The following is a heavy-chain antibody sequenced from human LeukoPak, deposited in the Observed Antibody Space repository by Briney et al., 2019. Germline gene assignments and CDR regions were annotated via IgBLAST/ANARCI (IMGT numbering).Heavy chain of an antibody. CDR1: GYTFTGYY. D-gene: IGHD4-17*01. CDR2: INPNSGGT. Sequence: ASVKVSCKASGYTFTGYYMHWVRQAPGQGLEWMGWINPNSGGTNYAQRFQGRVTMTRDTSISTANMELSRLRSDDTAVYYCARGRTTVTTRALGYWGQGTLVTVSS. V-gene: IGHV1-2*02. CDR3: ARGRTTVTTRALGY. J-gene: IGHJ4*02.